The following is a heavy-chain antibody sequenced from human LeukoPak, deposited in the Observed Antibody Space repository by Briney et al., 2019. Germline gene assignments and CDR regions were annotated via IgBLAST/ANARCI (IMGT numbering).Heavy chain of an antibody. V-gene: IGHV3-53*01. CDR2: IYSGGST. CDR3: ARGATYAYYQDY. D-gene: IGHD1-26*01. Sequence: PGGSLRLSCAASGFTVSSNYMSWVRQAPGKGLEWVSVIYSGGSTYYADSVEGRFTISRDNSKNTLYLQMNSLRAEDTAVYYCARGATYAYYQDYWGQGTLVTVSS. J-gene: IGHJ4*02. CDR1: GFTVSSNY.